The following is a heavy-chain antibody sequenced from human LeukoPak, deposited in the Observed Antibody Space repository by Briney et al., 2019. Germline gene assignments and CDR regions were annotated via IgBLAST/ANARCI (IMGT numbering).Heavy chain of an antibody. CDR1: GGSITGYY. Sequence: SETLSLTCTVSGGSITGYYWSWFRQAPGKGLEWIAYIFYSGDTHYNPSLMSRVTIFSDTSKNQFSLKLSSVTAADTAVYYCARDGGLYGLDVWGQGTTVTVSS. CDR3: ARDGGLYGLDV. CDR2: IFYSGDT. V-gene: IGHV4-59*12. D-gene: IGHD2-15*01. J-gene: IGHJ6*02.